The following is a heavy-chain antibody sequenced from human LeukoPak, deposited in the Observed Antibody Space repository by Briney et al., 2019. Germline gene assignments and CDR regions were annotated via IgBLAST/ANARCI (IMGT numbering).Heavy chain of an antibody. Sequence: SETLSLTCTVSGGSISSSSYYWGWIRQPPGKGLEWIGGIYYSGSTYYNPSLKSRVTISVDTSKNQFSLKLSSVTAADTAVYYCARVFGNWFDPWGQGTLVTDSS. CDR2: IYYSGST. V-gene: IGHV4-39*07. CDR3: ARVFGNWFDP. J-gene: IGHJ5*02. D-gene: IGHD3-16*01. CDR1: GGSISSSSYY.